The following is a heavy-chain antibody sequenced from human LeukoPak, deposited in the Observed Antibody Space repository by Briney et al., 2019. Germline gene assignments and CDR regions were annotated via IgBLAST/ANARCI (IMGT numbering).Heavy chain of an antibody. CDR1: GFTFSSYS. CDR3: AREPPPIWDPVVVPAANHDAFDI. CDR2: ISSSSSTI. V-gene: IGHV3-48*01. J-gene: IGHJ3*02. Sequence: PGGSLRLSCAASGFTFSSYSMNWVRQAPGKGLEWVSYISSSSSTIYYADSVKGRFTISRDNAKNSLYLQMNSLRAEDTAVYYCAREPPPIWDPVVVPAANHDAFDIWGQGTMVTVSS. D-gene: IGHD2-2*01.